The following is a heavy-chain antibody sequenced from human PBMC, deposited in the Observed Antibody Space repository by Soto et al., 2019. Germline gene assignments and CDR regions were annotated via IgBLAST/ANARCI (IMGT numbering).Heavy chain of an antibody. J-gene: IGHJ4*02. Sequence: QITLNESGPTVVKPAENLTLTCTFSGFSLTTSVVGVGWIRQSPGKAPEWLALIHWDDDKRYSASLKSRLTITKDTSKNQVVLPMASVDPADTATYYLAHRILRTVFELVMTTAIYFDFWGQGTPVVVSS. D-gene: IGHD3-3*01. V-gene: IGHV2-5*02. CDR3: AHRILRTVFELVMTTAIYFDF. CDR2: IHWDDDK. CDR1: GFSLTTSVVG.